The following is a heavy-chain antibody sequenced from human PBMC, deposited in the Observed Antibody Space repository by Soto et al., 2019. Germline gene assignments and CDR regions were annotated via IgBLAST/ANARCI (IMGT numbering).Heavy chain of an antibody. D-gene: IGHD3-9*01. CDR1: GGSISSYY. CDR2: IYYSGST. Sequence: SETLSLTCTVSGGSISSYYWSWIRQPPGKGLEWIGYIYYSGSTNYNPSLKSRVTISVDTSKNQLSLKLSSVTAADTAVYYCARHKSYYDILTGILGGMDVWGQGTTVTVSS. CDR3: ARHKSYYDILTGILGGMDV. V-gene: IGHV4-59*08. J-gene: IGHJ6*02.